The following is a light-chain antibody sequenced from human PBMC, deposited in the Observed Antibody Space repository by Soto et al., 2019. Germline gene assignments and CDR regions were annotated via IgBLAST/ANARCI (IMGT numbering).Light chain of an antibody. CDR2: DSS. V-gene: IGKV3-11*01. J-gene: IGKJ4*01. CDR1: QSVSSY. CDR3: QQRSVWPLT. Sequence: EIVLTQFPATLSLSPGDGATLSCRASQSVSSYLAWYQQKRGQAPRLLIYDSSNRATGIPARFSGSGSGTAFSLIISSLEPEDFAVYYCQQRSVWPLTFGGGTKVEIK.